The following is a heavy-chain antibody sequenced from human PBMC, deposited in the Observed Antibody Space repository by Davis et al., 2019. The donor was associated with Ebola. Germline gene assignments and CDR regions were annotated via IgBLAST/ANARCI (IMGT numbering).Heavy chain of an antibody. Sequence: PSETLSLTCTVSGGSISSGDYYWSWIRQPPGKGLEWIGYIYYSGSTYYNPSLKSRVTISVDTSKNQFSLKLSSVTAADTAVYYCARECGSNPLGGDCPMVADYWGQGTLVTVSS. D-gene: IGHD2-21*01. V-gene: IGHV4-30-4*01. J-gene: IGHJ4*02. CDR2: IYYSGST. CDR3: ARECGSNPLGGDCPMVADY. CDR1: GGSISSGDYY.